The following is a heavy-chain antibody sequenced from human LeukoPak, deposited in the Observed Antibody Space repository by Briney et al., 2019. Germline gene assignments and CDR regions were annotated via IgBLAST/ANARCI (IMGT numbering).Heavy chain of an antibody. V-gene: IGHV4-4*07. J-gene: IGHJ4*02. CDR2: IYTSGST. CDR3: ARYSAGYSSSWYYFDY. D-gene: IGHD6-13*01. Sequence: PSETLSLTCTVSGGSISSYYWSWIRQPAGKGLEWIGRIYTSGSTNYNPSLKSRVTMSVDTSKNQFSLKLSSVTAADTAVYYCARYSAGYSSSWYYFDYWGQGTLVTVSS. CDR1: GGSISSYY.